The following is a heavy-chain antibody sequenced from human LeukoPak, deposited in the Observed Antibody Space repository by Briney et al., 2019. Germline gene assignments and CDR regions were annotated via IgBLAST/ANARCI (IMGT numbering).Heavy chain of an antibody. V-gene: IGHV1-69*05. D-gene: IGHD6-19*01. CDR3: ARGRAVAGTDY. CDR2: IIPIFGTA. Sequence: SVKVSCKASGGTFSSYAISWVRQATGQRLEWMGGIIPIFGTANYAQKFQGRVTITTDESTSTAYMELSSLRSEDTAVYYCARGRAVAGTDYWGQGTLVTVSS. J-gene: IGHJ4*02. CDR1: GGTFSSYA.